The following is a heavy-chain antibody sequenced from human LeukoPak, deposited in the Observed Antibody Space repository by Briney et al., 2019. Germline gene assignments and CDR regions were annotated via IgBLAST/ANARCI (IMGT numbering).Heavy chain of an antibody. CDR1: GDSISRYY. CDR3: AREITSTSRHFDY. CDR2: MFTSEST. D-gene: IGHD2-2*01. Sequence: SETLSLTCTVSGDSISRYYWSWIRQPAGKGLEWIGRMFTSESTNYNPSLKNRITMSVDPSKNQFSLKLISVTAADTAVYYCAREITSTSRHFDYWGQGTLVTVSS. J-gene: IGHJ4*02. V-gene: IGHV4-4*07.